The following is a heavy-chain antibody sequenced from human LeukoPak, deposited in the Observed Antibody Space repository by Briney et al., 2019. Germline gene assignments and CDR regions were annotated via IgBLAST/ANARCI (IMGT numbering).Heavy chain of an antibody. CDR3: AKDRGGWYGDYFDY. CDR2: ISGSGGST. V-gene: IGHV3-23*01. J-gene: IGHJ4*02. Sequence: GGSLRLSCAASGFTFSSYAMSWVRQAPGKGLEWVSAISGSGGSTYYADSVKGRFTISRHNSKNTLYLQMNSLRTEDTAVYYCAKDRGGWYGDYFDYWGQGTLVTVSS. D-gene: IGHD6-19*01. CDR1: GFTFSSYA.